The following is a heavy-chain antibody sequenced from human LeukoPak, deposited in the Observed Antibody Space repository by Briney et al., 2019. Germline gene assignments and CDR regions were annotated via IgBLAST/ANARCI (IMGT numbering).Heavy chain of an antibody. CDR3: AKSGINRFDY. J-gene: IGHJ4*02. Sequence: SCKASGYTFTSYGISWIRQPPGKGLEWIGYIYYSGSTNYNPSLKSRVTISVDTSKNQFSLKLSSVTAADTAVYYCAKSGINRFDYWGQGTLVSVSS. D-gene: IGHD1-14*01. V-gene: IGHV4-59*01. CDR1: GYTFTSYG. CDR2: IYYSGST.